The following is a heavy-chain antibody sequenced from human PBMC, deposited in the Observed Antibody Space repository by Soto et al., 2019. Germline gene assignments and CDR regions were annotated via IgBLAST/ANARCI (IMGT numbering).Heavy chain of an antibody. CDR1: GFTFSSYA. V-gene: IGHV3-23*01. D-gene: IGHD3-22*01. Sequence: VQLLESGGGLVQPGGSLRLSCAASGFTFSSYAMSWVRQAPGKGLEWVSAISGSGGSTYYADSVKGRFTISRDNSKNTLYLQMNSLRAEDTAVYYCAKSVYYYDSSGYHYGFDYWGQGTLVTVSS. J-gene: IGHJ4*02. CDR2: ISGSGGST. CDR3: AKSVYYYDSSGYHYGFDY.